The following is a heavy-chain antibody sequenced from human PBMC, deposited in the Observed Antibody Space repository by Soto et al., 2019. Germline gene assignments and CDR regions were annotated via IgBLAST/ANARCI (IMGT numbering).Heavy chain of an antibody. J-gene: IGHJ4*02. Sequence: SETLSLTCTVSGGSVTNSSYYWGWIRQSPGKGLEWIGSVYYRGRSYSKSSVKSRVTISVDTSKNRFSLSLNSVTASDTAVYFCVSQRTTVPTQAYFDYWDPGALVTVSS. V-gene: IGHV4-39*01. CDR3: VSQRTTVPTQAYFDY. CDR2: VYYRGRS. CDR1: GGSVTNSSYY. D-gene: IGHD4-17*01.